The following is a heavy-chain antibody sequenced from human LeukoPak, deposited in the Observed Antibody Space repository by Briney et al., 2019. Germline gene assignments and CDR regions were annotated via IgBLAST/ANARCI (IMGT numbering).Heavy chain of an antibody. Sequence: PSETLSLTCTVSGGSISSSSYYWGWIRQPPGKGLEWIGSIYYSGSTYYNPSLKSRVTISVDTSKNQFSLKLSSVTAADTAVYYCASQTSPEYYDCSSTSCHHINWFDPWGQGTLVTVSS. D-gene: IGHD2-2*01. J-gene: IGHJ5*02. V-gene: IGHV4-39*01. CDR1: GGSISSSSYY. CDR2: IYYSGST. CDR3: ASQTSPEYYDCSSTSCHHINWFDP.